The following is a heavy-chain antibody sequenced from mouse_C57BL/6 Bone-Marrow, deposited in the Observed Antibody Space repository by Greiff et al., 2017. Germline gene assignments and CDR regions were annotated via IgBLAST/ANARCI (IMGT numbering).Heavy chain of an antibody. J-gene: IGHJ2*01. CDR1: GYTFTEYT. V-gene: IGHV1-62-2*01. CDR2: FYPGSGSI. D-gene: IGHD1-1*01. Sequence: QVQLQQSGAELVKPGASVTLSCKASGYTFTEYTIHWVKQTSGQGLEWIGWFYPGSGSIKYNEKFKDKATLTADKSSSTAYMELRRLPSEDSSVYFCARHGDWYGSSPYFDYWGQGTTLTVSS. CDR3: ARHGDWYGSSPYFDY.